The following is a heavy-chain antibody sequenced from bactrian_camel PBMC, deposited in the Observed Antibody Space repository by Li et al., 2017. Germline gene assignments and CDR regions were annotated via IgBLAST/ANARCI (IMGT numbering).Heavy chain of an antibody. V-gene: IGHV3S40*01. CDR2: ISESGGQT. Sequence: DVQLVESGGGLVQPGGSLRLSCAASGFTFSNTEMSWVRQAPGKGLEWVSGISESGGQTSYADSVKGRFTISRDNAKNTLCLQLNSLKTEDTAMYYCGRGYGGGFDRGQGTQVTVS. J-gene: IGHJ4*01. CDR1: GFTFSNTE. D-gene: IGHD7*01.